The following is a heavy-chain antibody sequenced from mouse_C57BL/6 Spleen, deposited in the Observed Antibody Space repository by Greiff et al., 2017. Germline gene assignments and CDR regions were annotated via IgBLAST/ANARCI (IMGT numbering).Heavy chain of an antibody. V-gene: IGHV3-6*01. Sequence: VQLKESGPGLVKPSQSLSLTCSVTGYSITSGYYWNWIRQFPGNKLEWMGYISYDGSNNYNPSLKNRISITRDTSKNQFFLKLNSVTTEDTATYYCAREGDYDYDGYFDVWGTGTTVTVSS. J-gene: IGHJ1*03. CDR1: GYSITSGYY. D-gene: IGHD2-4*01. CDR3: AREGDYDYDGYFDV. CDR2: ISYDGSN.